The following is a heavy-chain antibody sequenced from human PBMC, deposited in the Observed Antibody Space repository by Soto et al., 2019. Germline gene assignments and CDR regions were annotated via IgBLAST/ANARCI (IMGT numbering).Heavy chain of an antibody. J-gene: IGHJ4*02. D-gene: IGHD5-12*01. Sequence: PGGSLRLSCAASGFTFSSYSMNWVRQAPGKGLEWVSSISSSSSYIYYADSLKGRFTISRDNAKNSLYLQMNSLGAEDTAVYYCARDGYNARYFDYWGQGSLVTVSS. V-gene: IGHV3-21*01. CDR3: ARDGYNARYFDY. CDR2: ISSSSSYI. CDR1: GFTFSSYS.